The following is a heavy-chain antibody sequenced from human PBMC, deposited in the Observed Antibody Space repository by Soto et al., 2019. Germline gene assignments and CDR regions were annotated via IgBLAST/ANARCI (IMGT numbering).Heavy chain of an antibody. CDR3: ARLHYDFWSGYYGWFDP. Sequence: GESLKISCKGSGYSFTSYWIGWVRQMPGKGLEWMGIIYPGDSDTRYSPSFQGQVTISADKSISTAYLQWSSLKASDTAMYYCARLHYDFWSGYYGWFDPWGQGTLVTGSS. D-gene: IGHD3-3*01. CDR2: IYPGDSDT. V-gene: IGHV5-51*01. J-gene: IGHJ5*02. CDR1: GYSFTSYW.